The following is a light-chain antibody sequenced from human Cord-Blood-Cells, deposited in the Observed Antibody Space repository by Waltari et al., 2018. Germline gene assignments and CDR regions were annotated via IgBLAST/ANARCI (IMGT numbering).Light chain of an antibody. CDR2: DGS. Sequence: QSALTQPRSVSGSPGQSVTISCTGTSSYVGGYNYVSWYQQHPGKAPKLMIYDGSKRPSGVPDRFSGSKSGNTASLTISGLQAEDEADYYCCSYAGSLVVFGGGTKLTVL. J-gene: IGLJ2*01. CDR1: SSYVGGYNY. V-gene: IGLV2-11*01. CDR3: CSYAGSLVV.